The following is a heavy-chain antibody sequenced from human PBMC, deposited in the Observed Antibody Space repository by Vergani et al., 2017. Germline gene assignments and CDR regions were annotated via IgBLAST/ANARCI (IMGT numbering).Heavy chain of an antibody. Sequence: QVQLVQSGAEVKKPGSSVKVSCKASGGTFSSYDISWVRQAPGQGLEWMGRIITILGIANYAQKFQGRVTITADKSTSTAYMELSSLRSEDTAVYYCARAPCDYVWWSYQDFDYWGQGTMVTVSS. J-gene: IGHJ4*02. D-gene: IGHD3-16*02. CDR2: IITILGIA. V-gene: IGHV1-69*04. CDR3: ARAPCDYVWWSYQDFDY. CDR1: GGTFSSYD.